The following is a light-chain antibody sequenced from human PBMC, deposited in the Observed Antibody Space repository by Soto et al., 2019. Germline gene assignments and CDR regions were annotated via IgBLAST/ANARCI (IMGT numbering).Light chain of an antibody. J-gene: IGKJ4*01. Sequence: DVQMNQSPSSLSASVGDRVTITCRASQSISTYLSWYQQKPGKAPNLLVYSASNLQSGVPSRFSGSGSGTEFTLTISSLQPEDFATYYCQQRSSTPLTFGGGTKVEIK. CDR2: SAS. V-gene: IGKV1-39*01. CDR3: QQRSSTPLT. CDR1: QSISTY.